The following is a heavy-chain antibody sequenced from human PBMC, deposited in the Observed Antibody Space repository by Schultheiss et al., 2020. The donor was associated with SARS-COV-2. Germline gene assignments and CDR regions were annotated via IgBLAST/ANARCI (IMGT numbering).Heavy chain of an antibody. CDR1: GGSISSYY. D-gene: IGHD3-10*01. V-gene: IGHV4-59*01. J-gene: IGHJ5*02. CDR3: ASRFSFGYYYGSGTENWFDP. Sequence: SETLSLTCTVSGGSISSYYWSWIRQPPGKGLEWIGEINHSGSTNYNPSLKSRVTISVDTSKNQFSLKLSSVTAADTAVYYCASRFSFGYYYGSGTENWFDPWGQGTLVTVSS. CDR2: INHSGST.